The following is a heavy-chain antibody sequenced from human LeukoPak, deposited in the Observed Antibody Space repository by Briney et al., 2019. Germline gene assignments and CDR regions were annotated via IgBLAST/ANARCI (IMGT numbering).Heavy chain of an antibody. CDR2: IYSGGTT. V-gene: IGHV3-66*01. J-gene: IGHJ5*02. D-gene: IGHD1-26*01. CDR3: AREELELRGWFDP. CDR1: GFTVSRNY. Sequence: GGSLRLSCAASGFTVSRNYMSWVRQAPGKGLEWVSVIYSGGTTYYADYVKGRFIISRDTSKNTLYLQMNSLRVEDTAVYYCAREELELRGWFDPWGQGTLVTISS.